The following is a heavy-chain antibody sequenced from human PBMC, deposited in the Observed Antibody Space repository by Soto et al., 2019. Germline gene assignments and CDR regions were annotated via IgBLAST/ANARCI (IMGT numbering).Heavy chain of an antibody. CDR2: LSSDGISE. Sequence: QVQLVESGGGVVQPGGSLRLSCAASGFTITYYGMHRVRQAPGKGLEWVAALSSDGISEYYADSVKGRFSVSRDNIKNSMFLQISSLKGEDTAVYFCARNFAPQGQYNFDYWGQGTLVTVSS. J-gene: IGHJ4*02. D-gene: IGHD5-18*01. CDR1: GFTITYYG. CDR3: ARNFAPQGQYNFDY. V-gene: IGHV3-33*01.